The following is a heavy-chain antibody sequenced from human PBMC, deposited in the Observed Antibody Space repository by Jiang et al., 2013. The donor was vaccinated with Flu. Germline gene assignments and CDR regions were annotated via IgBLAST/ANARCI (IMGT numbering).Heavy chain of an antibody. D-gene: IGHD3-22*01. CDR2: ISYDGSNK. V-gene: IGHV3-33*05. Sequence: RSLRLSCAASGFTFSSYGMHWVRQAPGKGLEWVAVISYDGSNKYYADSVKGRFTISRDNSKNTLYLQMNSLRAEDTAVYYCAREYYYDSSGYYYYYYYGMDVWGQGP. CDR1: GFTFSSYG. CDR3: AREYYYDSSGYYYYYYYGMDV. J-gene: IGHJ6*02.